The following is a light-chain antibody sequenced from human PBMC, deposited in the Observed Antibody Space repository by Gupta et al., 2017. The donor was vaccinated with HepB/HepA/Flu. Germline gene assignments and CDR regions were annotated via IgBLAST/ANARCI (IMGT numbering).Light chain of an antibody. V-gene: IGKV3-15*01. CDR2: DAS. CDR3: QHYNKWPPWT. Sequence: EIVMPQSPSTLSVSPGERATLSCRASQTVSSNLAWYQQKPGQAPRLLIYDASTRATGSPASFSGSGSGTEFTLTISSLQSEDSAVYYCQHYNKWPPWTFGQGTKVEIK. CDR1: QTVSSN. J-gene: IGKJ1*01.